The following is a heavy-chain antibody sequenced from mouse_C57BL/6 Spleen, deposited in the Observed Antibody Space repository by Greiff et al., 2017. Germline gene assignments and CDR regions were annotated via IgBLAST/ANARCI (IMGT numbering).Heavy chain of an antibody. CDR2: IYPSDSET. D-gene: IGHD2-4*01. V-gene: IGHV1-61*01. CDR1: GYTFTSYW. CDR3: ARCPYDYDGAWFAY. Sequence: QVQLQQPGAELVRPGSSVKLSCKASGYTFTSYWMDWVKQRPGQGLEWIGNIYPSDSETHYNQKFKDKATLTVDKSSSTAYMQLSSLTSEDSAVYYCARCPYDYDGAWFAYWGQGTLVTVSA. J-gene: IGHJ3*01.